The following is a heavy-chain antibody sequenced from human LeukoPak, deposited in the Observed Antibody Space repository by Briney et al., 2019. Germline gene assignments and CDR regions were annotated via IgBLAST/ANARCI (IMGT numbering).Heavy chain of an antibody. J-gene: IGHJ4*02. D-gene: IGHD3-9*01. Sequence: SETLSLTCNVSGDYITTTNYYWAWIRQPPGKGLEWVASVFYSGTTYYSPSLKSRVVISMDTSKKQISLTLSSVTATDTAIYYCARRSRLYKHETTGYHDSWGQGTLVTVSS. V-gene: IGHV4-39*01. CDR2: VFYSGTT. CDR1: GDYITTTNYY. CDR3: ARRSRLYKHETTGYHDS.